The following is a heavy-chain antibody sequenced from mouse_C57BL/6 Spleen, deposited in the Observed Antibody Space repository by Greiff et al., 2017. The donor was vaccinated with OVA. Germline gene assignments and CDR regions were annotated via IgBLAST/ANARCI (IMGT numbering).Heavy chain of an antibody. D-gene: IGHD4-1*01. J-gene: IGHJ1*03. CDR2: ISSGSSTI. CDR3: ERNCGRGYFDV. V-gene: IGHV5-17*01. Sequence: EVKLMESGGGLVKPGGSLKLSCAASGFTFSDYGMHWVRQAPEKGLEWVAYISSGSSTIYYADTVKGRFTISRDNAKNTLFLQMTSLRSEDTAMYYCERNCGRGYFDVWGTGTTVTVSS. CDR1: GFTFSDYG.